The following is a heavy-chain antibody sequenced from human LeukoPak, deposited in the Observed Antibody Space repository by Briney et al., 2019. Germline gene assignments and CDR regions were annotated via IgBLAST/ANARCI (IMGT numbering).Heavy chain of an antibody. CDR2: IYHSGST. Sequence: SETLSLTCTVSGGSISSSSYYWGWIRQPPGKGLEWIGSIYHSGSTYYNPSPKSRVTISVDTSNNQVSLKLSSVTAADTAVYYCARVSGWNPLQAAHLDHWGQGTLVTVSS. CDR3: ARVSGWNPLQAAHLDH. V-gene: IGHV4-39*07. CDR1: GGSISSSSYY. J-gene: IGHJ4*02. D-gene: IGHD6-19*01.